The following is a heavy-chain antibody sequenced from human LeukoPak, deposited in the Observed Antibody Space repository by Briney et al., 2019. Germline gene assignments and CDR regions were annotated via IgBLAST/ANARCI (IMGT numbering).Heavy chain of an antibody. J-gene: IGHJ1*01. V-gene: IGHV3-66*02. D-gene: IGHD7-27*01. CDR2: IYARGDT. CDR1: GFTVSDSY. CDR3: GKFRANWGLAF. Sequence: GESLRLSCAGSGFTVSDSYMTWVRQAPGKGLECVSVIYARGDTHYAGSVKGRFTLSRDNSKNTLNLQIDSLRPEDTAVYYCGKFRANWGLAFWGRGTLVTVSS.